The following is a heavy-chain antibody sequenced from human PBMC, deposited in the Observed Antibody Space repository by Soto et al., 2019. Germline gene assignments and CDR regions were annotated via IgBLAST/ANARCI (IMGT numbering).Heavy chain of an antibody. V-gene: IGHV3-48*01. Sequence: GGSLRLSCAASGFTFSTYAMAWVRQAPGKGLEWVSGVSASGSNRLYYADSVKGRFTVFRDNAKNSLFLQMNSLKTEDTALYYCARGGNTDYFTNDLLDWWGQGTLVTVSS. CDR1: GFTFSTYA. J-gene: IGHJ4*02. CDR3: ARGGNTDYFTNDLLDW. CDR2: VSASGSNRL. D-gene: IGHD4-17*01.